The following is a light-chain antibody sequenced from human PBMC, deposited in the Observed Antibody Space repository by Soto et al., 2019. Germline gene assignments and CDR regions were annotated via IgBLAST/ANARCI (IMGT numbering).Light chain of an antibody. CDR2: SNS. CDR1: SSNIGAGYD. Sequence: QSVLTQPPSVSGAPGQRVTISCTGSSSNIGAGYDVHWYQQLPGTAPKLLIYSNSNRPSGVPDRFSGSKSGTSASLAITGLQDEDEADYYCQSYDRSLSGSVFGGGTKLTVL. CDR3: QSYDRSLSGSV. J-gene: IGLJ3*02. V-gene: IGLV1-40*01.